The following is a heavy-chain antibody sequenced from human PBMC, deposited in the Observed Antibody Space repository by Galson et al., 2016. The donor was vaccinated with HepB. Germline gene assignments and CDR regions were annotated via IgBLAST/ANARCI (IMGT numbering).Heavy chain of an antibody. CDR3: ARVSLGIDYYYYGMDV. D-gene: IGHD1-26*01. CDR2: INPSGGST. V-gene: IGHV1-46*01. Sequence: SVKVSCKASGYTFTSYYMHWVRQAPGQGLEWMGIINPSGGSTSYAQKFQGRVTMTRDTSTSTVYMELSSLRSEDTALYYCARVSLGIDYYYYGMDVWGQGTTVTVSS. J-gene: IGHJ6*02. CDR1: GYTFTSYY.